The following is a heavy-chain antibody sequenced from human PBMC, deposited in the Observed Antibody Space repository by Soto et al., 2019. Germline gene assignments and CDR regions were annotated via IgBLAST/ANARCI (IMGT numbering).Heavy chain of an antibody. CDR1: GGSISSGGYY. Sequence: SETLSLTCTVSGGSISSGGYYWSWIRQHPGKGLEWIGYIYYSGSTYYNPSLKSRVTISVDTSKNQFSLKLSSVTAADTAVYYCARGEYRDRYYYGMDVWGQGTTVTVSS. CDR2: IYYSGST. V-gene: IGHV4-31*03. J-gene: IGHJ6*02. CDR3: ARGEYRDRYYYGMDV. D-gene: IGHD3-16*01.